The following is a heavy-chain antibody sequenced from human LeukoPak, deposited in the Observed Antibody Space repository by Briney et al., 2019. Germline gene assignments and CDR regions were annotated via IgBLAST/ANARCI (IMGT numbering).Heavy chain of an antibody. CDR3: ARDGRPPGGYNYRYFDY. J-gene: IGHJ4*02. V-gene: IGHV1-2*02. CDR2: NSGGT. Sequence: NSGGTNYTQKFQGRVTMTRDTSIRTAYMELSRLRSDDTAVYYCARDGRPPGGYNYRYFDYWGQGTLVTVSS. D-gene: IGHD5-24*01.